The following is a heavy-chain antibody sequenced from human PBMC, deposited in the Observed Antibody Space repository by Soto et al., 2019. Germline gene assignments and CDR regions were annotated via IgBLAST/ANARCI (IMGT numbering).Heavy chain of an antibody. CDR1: GFTFSSNA. CDR2: ISGSGDST. V-gene: IGHV3-23*01. D-gene: IGHD2-15*01. J-gene: IGHJ4*02. Sequence: EVQLLESGGGLVQPGGSLRLSCAASGFTFSSNAMSWVRQAPGKGLEWVSTISGSGDSTYYADSVRGRFTISRDNSKKTLYLQMNSLRAEDTAVYYCAKETLGYCSSGSCRIDYWGQGTLVTVSS. CDR3: AKETLGYCSSGSCRIDY.